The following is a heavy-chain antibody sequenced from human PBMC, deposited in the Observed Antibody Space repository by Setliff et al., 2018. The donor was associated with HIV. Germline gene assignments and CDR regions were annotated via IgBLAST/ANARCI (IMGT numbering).Heavy chain of an antibody. D-gene: IGHD6-19*01. CDR1: VFTFSNAW. Sequence: GGSLRLSCAASVFTFSNAWMNWVRQAPGKGLEWVGRIKSKTDGGTTDYAAPVKGRFTISRDDSKNTLYLQMNSLKTEDTAVYYCAKRWGYNSGWYHYWGQGTLVTVSS. CDR3: AKRWGYNSGWYHY. V-gene: IGHV3-15*07. CDR2: IKSKTDGGTT. J-gene: IGHJ4*02.